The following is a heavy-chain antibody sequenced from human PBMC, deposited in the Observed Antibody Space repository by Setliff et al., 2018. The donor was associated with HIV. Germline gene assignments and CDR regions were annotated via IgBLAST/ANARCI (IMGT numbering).Heavy chain of an antibody. CDR3: ARDDSSGSFPRPGFFDS. CDR1: GFTFSRFD. Sequence: PGGSLRLSCAASGFTFSRFDMNWVRQVPGKGLEWVAYIDSSSETKYYADSVKGRFSISRDNAKSSLYLQMNSLRAEDTAVYFCARDDSSGSFPRPGFFDSWGRGTLVTVSS. J-gene: IGHJ4*02. D-gene: IGHD3-22*01. V-gene: IGHV3-48*03. CDR2: IDSSSETK.